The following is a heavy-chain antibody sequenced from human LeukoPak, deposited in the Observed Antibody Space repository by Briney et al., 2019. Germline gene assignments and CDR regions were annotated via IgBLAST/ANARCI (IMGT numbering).Heavy chain of an antibody. CDR1: GFTFSSYW. CDR3: ARDYYDSSGYYLFDY. Sequence: PGGSLRLSCAASGFTFSSYWMSWVRQAPGKGLEWVSVIYSGGSTYYADSVKGRFTISRDNSKNTLYLQMNSLRAEDTAVYYCARDYYDSSGYYLFDYWGQGTLVTVSS. V-gene: IGHV3-66*01. J-gene: IGHJ4*02. D-gene: IGHD3-22*01. CDR2: IYSGGST.